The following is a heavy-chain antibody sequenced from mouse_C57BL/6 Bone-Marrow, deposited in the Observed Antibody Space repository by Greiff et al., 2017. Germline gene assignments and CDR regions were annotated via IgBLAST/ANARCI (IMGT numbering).Heavy chain of an antibody. CDR1: GYAFSSSW. Sequence: QVQLQQSGPELVKPGASVKISCKASGYAFSSSWMNWVKQRPGKGLEWIGRIYPGDGDTNYNGKFKGKATLTADKSSSTAYMQLSSLTSEDSAVYFCARDTTVVARDYWGQGTTLTVSS. J-gene: IGHJ2*01. CDR3: ARDTTVVARDY. CDR2: IYPGDGDT. D-gene: IGHD1-1*01. V-gene: IGHV1-82*01.